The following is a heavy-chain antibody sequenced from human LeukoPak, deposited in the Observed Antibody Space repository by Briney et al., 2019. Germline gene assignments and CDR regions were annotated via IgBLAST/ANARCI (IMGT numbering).Heavy chain of an antibody. Sequence: GGSLRLSCAASGFTFSSYGMHWVRQAPGKGLEWVAVISYDGSNKYYADSVKGRSTISRDNSKNTLYLQMNSLRAEDTAVYYCAKPLLWFGELPAVDYWGQGTLVTVSS. J-gene: IGHJ4*02. D-gene: IGHD3-10*01. V-gene: IGHV3-30*18. CDR3: AKPLLWFGELPAVDY. CDR1: GFTFSSYG. CDR2: ISYDGSNK.